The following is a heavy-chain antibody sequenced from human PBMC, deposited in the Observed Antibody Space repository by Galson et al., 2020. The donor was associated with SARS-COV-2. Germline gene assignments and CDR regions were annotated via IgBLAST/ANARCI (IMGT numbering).Heavy chain of an antibody. CDR1: GFTFSNYA. D-gene: IGHD5-18*01. CDR3: AKDRGYSYGPSDY. J-gene: IGHJ4*02. V-gene: IGHV3-23*03. CDR2: IYAGGSA. Sequence: GGSLRLSCAASGFTFSNYAMSWVRQAPGKGLAWVSLIYAGGSAYYADSVKGRFTVSRDNSENTLYLQMHSLRAEDTAVYYCAKDRGYSYGPSDYWGQGTLVTVSS.